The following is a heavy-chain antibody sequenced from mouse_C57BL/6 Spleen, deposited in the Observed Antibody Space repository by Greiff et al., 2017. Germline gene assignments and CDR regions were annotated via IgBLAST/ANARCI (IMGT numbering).Heavy chain of an antibody. CDR2: INPSTGGT. V-gene: IGHV1-42*01. CDR1: GYSFTGYY. D-gene: IGHD2-4*01. CDR3: ARGYYDYAAGYYAMDY. J-gene: IGHJ4*01. Sequence: EVQLQQSGPELAKPGASVKISCKASGYSFTGYYMNWVKQSPEKSLEWIGEINPSTGGTTYNQKFKAKATLTVDKSSSTAYMQLKSLTSEDSAVYYCARGYYDYAAGYYAMDYWGQGTSVTVSS.